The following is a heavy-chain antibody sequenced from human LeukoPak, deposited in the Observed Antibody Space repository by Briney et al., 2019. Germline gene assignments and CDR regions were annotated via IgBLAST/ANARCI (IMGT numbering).Heavy chain of an antibody. J-gene: IGHJ6*03. CDR3: AKANSSSSWYYYYMDV. CDR2: ISYDGSNK. Sequence: GGSLRLSCAASGFTFSSYGMHWVRQAPGKGLEWVAVISYDGSNKYYADSVKGRFTISRDNSKNMLYLQMNSLRAEDTAVYYCAKANSSSSWYYYYMDVWGKGTTVTVSS. D-gene: IGHD6-13*01. V-gene: IGHV3-30*18. CDR1: GFTFSSYG.